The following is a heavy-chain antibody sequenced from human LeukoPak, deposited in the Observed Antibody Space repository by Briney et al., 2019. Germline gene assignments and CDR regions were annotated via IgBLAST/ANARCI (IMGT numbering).Heavy chain of an antibody. J-gene: IGHJ6*03. CDR2: IYSGGST. V-gene: IGHV3-66*01. D-gene: IGHD6-13*01. CDR1: GFTVSSNY. Sequence: GGSLRLSCAASGFTVSSNYMSWVRQAPGKGLEWVSVIYSGGSTYYADSVKGRFTISRDNSKNTLYLQMNSLRAEDTAVYYCAKEAQQLVLEARSYYYYMDVWGKATTVTVSS. CDR3: AKEAQQLVLEARSYYYYMDV.